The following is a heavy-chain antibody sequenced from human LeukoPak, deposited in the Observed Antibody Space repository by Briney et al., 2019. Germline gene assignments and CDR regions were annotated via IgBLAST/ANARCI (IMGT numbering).Heavy chain of an antibody. Sequence: GGSLRLSCAASGFTFSSYGMHWVRQAPGKGLEYVSVISGDGGSTYYAVSVKGRFTISRDNSKNTLYLQMSSLRTDDTAVYYCVKDRLGHTYVSFDPWGQGTLVTVSS. J-gene: IGHJ5*02. D-gene: IGHD5-18*01. V-gene: IGHV3-64D*06. CDR3: VKDRLGHTYVSFDP. CDR1: GFTFSSYG. CDR2: ISGDGGST.